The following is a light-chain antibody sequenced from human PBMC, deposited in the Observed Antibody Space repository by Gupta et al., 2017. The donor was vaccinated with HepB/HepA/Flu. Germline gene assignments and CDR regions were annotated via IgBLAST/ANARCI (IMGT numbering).Light chain of an antibody. CDR2: GAS. V-gene: IGKV3-20*01. CDR1: QRVSSSY. CDR3: QQYGSSPLT. Sequence: EIVLTQSPGTLSLSPGERATLSCRASQRVSSSYLAWYQQKPCQAPRLLIYGASSRATGIPDRFSGSGSGTDFTLTISRLEPEDFAVYYCQQYGSSPLTFGGGTKVEIK. J-gene: IGKJ4*01.